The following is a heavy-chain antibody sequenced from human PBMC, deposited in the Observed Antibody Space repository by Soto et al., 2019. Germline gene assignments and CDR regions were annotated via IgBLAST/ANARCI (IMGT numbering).Heavy chain of an antibody. CDR3: GRELYYYDSRCPTPSAFDI. J-gene: IGHJ3*02. CDR2: IYHTGST. D-gene: IGHD3-22*01. CDR1: GGSFSSSNW. V-gene: IGHV4-4*02. Sequence: QVQLQESGPGLVKPSGTLSLTCAVSGGSFSSSNWWSWVRQPPGKGLEWIGEIYHTGSTNYNPSLKSRGTISVDKSKKQFSLKLGPVTAADTAGYYCGRELYYYDSRCPTPSAFDIWGQGTMVTVSS.